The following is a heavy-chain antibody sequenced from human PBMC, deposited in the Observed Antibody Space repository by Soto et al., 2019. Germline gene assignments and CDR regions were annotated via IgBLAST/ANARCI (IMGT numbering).Heavy chain of an antibody. Sequence: DVQLVESGGGLVQPGRSLRLSCAASGFTFDDYAMHWVRQAPGKGLEWVSGISWNSGSIGYADSVKGRFTISRDNAKNSLYLQMNSLRAEDTALYYCAKDSVAVAGHYYYGMDVWGQGTTVTVSS. D-gene: IGHD6-19*01. J-gene: IGHJ6*02. CDR1: GFTFDDYA. V-gene: IGHV3-9*01. CDR2: ISWNSGSI. CDR3: AKDSVAVAGHYYYGMDV.